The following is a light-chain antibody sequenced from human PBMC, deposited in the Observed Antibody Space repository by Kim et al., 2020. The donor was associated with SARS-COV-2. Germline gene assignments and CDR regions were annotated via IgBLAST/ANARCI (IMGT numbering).Light chain of an antibody. Sequence: GDIVIITCQTSQSISSHLNWYQQKPGKAPKLLIFAASSLQSGVPSRFSGSGSGTDFTLTITTLQPEDFATYYCQQGYSTPQITFGQGTRLEIK. CDR2: AAS. V-gene: IGKV1-39*01. CDR3: QQGYSTPQIT. J-gene: IGKJ5*01. CDR1: QSISSH.